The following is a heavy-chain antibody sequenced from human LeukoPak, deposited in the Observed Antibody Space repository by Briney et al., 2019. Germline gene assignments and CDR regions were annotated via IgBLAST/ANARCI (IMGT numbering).Heavy chain of an antibody. CDR1: GFTFSSYG. CDR3: AGRNFDL. J-gene: IGHJ4*02. V-gene: IGHV3-7*01. CDR2: IKQDGGEK. Sequence: PGGSLRLSCAASGFTFSSYGMHWVRQAPGKGLEWVANIKQDGGEKYYVDSVKGRFTISRDNAKNALFLQMNSLRAEDTAVYYCAGRNFDLWGQGTLVTVSS.